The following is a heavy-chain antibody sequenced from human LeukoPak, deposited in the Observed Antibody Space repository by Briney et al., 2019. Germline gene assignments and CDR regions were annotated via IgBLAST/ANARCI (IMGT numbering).Heavy chain of an antibody. CDR3: ARVNCSGGSCYHDY. CDR2: IYHSGST. Sequence: SETLSLTCTVSGGFISSHYWSWIRQPPGKGLEWIGFIYHSGSTNYNPSLRSRVTISVDTSKNQFSLKLSSVTAADTAVYYCARVNCSGGSCYHDYWGQGTLVTVSS. CDR1: GGFISSHY. D-gene: IGHD2-15*01. V-gene: IGHV4-59*11. J-gene: IGHJ4*02.